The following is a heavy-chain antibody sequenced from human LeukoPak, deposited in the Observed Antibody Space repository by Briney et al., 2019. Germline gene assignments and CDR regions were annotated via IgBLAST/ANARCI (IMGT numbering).Heavy chain of an antibody. CDR2: IYHSGST. V-gene: IGHV4-4*02. Sequence: SGTLSLTCAVSGGSISSSNWWSWVRQPPGKGLEWIGEIYHSGSTNYNPSLKSRVTISVDKSKNQFSLKLSSVTAADTAVYYCARDRSSSTSGFLAAYFDLWGRGTLVTVSS. D-gene: IGHD2-2*01. CDR3: ARDRSSSTSGFLAAYFDL. J-gene: IGHJ2*01. CDR1: GGSISSSNW.